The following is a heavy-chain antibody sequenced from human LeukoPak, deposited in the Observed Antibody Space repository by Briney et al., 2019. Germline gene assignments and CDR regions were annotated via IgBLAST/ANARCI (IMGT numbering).Heavy chain of an antibody. D-gene: IGHD2-2*01. V-gene: IGHV1-46*01. CDR1: GYTFTGYY. CDR3: AREGCSSTNCHVLGDDNWLDP. J-gene: IGHJ5*02. CDR2: INPSGGST. Sequence: ASVKVSCKASGYTFTGYYMHWVRQAPGQGLEWMGIINPSGGSTSYAQKFQGRVTMTRDTSTSTVYMELSSLRSDDTAVYYCAREGCSSTNCHVLGDDNWLDPWGQGTLVTVSS.